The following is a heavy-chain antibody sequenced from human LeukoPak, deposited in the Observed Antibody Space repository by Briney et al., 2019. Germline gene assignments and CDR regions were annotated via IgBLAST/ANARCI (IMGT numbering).Heavy chain of an antibody. CDR2: ISASGST. Sequence: ASETLSLTCTVSNGSISIYCWSWVRQPAGKGLDWIGRISASGSTNYNPSLKSRVTMSLDTSKNQFSLKLSSVTAADTAVYYCAREITVTRPFDYWGPGTLVTVSS. D-gene: IGHD4-17*01. CDR1: NGSISIYC. CDR3: AREITVTRPFDY. V-gene: IGHV4-4*07. J-gene: IGHJ4*02.